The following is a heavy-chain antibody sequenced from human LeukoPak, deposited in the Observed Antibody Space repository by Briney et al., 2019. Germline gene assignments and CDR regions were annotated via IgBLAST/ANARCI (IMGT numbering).Heavy chain of an antibody. V-gene: IGHV4-59*01. D-gene: IGHD1-7*01. Sequence: SETLSVTCTVSGGSISSYYWSWIRQPPGKGLEWIGYVYYSGNTNYNPSLKSRVTISVETSKNQFSLKLSSVTAADTAVYHCARDNWNYGSSMDVWGQGTTVTVSS. CDR1: GGSISSYY. CDR2: VYYSGNT. CDR3: ARDNWNYGSSMDV. J-gene: IGHJ6*02.